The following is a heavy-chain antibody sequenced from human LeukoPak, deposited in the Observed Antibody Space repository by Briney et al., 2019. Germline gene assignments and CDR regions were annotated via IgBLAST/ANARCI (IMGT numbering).Heavy chain of an antibody. CDR3: ARSCGGDCDYYYYGMDV. V-gene: IGHV4-30-2*01. Sequence: PSETLSLTCAVSGGSISSGGYSWSWIRQPPGKGLEWIGYIYHSGSTYYNPSLKSRVTISVDRSKNQFSLKLSSVTAADTAVYYCARSCGGDCDYYYYGMDVWGQGTTVTVS. D-gene: IGHD2-21*02. J-gene: IGHJ6*02. CDR2: IYHSGST. CDR1: GGSISSGGYS.